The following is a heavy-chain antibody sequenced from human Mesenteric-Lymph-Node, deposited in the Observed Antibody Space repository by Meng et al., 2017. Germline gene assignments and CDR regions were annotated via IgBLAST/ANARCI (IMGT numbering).Heavy chain of an antibody. V-gene: IGHV1-8*01. CDR2: MNPNSGNT. Sequence: ASVKVSCKASGYTFTSYDINWVRQATGQGLEWMGWMNPNSGNTGYAQKFQGRVTMTRDTSTSTVYMELSSLRSEDTAVYYCAKDSGGSYPEPDCWGQGTLVTVSS. CDR3: AKDSGGSYPEPDC. D-gene: IGHD1-26*01. CDR1: GYTFTSYD. J-gene: IGHJ4*02.